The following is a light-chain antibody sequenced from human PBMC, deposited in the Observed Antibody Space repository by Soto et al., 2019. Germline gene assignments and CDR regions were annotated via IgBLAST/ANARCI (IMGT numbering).Light chain of an antibody. CDR2: DVS. J-gene: IGKJ2*01. Sequence: VLTQSPDSLSLSPGERATLSCGTSRNINSNYLAWYQQMPGQAPRLLIYDVSNRATGVRDRFSRSGSGTDFPLTISRLEPEDFAVYYCQQYDNAPYTFGQGTKLEIK. V-gene: IGKV3-20*01. CDR3: QQYDNAPYT. CDR1: RNINSNY.